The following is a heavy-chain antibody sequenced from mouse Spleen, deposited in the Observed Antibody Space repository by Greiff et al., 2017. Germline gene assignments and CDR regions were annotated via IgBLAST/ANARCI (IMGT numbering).Heavy chain of an antibody. V-gene: IGHV1-63*01. D-gene: IGHD1-1*01. Sequence: QVQLKESGAELVRPGTSVKMSCKASGYTFTNYWIGWVKQRPGHGLEWIGDIYPGGGYTNYNEKFKGKATLTADKASSTAYMQFSSLTSADSAIYYCARWDTTVVARGYFDYWGQGTTLTVSS. CDR3: ARWDTTVVARGYFDY. J-gene: IGHJ2*01. CDR1: GYTFTNYW. CDR2: IYPGGGYT.